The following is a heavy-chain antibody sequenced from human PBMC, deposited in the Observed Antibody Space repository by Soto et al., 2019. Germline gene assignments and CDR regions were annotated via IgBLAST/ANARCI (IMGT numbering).Heavy chain of an antibody. CDR1: GFTFNSYS. V-gene: IGHV3-21*01. CDR3: ARYDAFKAFDL. J-gene: IGHJ3*01. Sequence: GSLRLSCAASGFTFNSYSANWVRQAPGKGLEWVASISSGSVYIDFADSVKGRFTISRDDVTNSVSLQMDSLRVEDTGIYYCARYDAFKAFDLWGQGTMVTVSS. CDR2: ISSGSVYI. D-gene: IGHD1-1*01.